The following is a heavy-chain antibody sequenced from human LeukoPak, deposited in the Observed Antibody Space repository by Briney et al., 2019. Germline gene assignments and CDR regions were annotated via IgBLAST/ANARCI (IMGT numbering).Heavy chain of an antibody. CDR1: RYTLTELS. CDR3: ARLGKSVMTAHDY. CDR2: FDPEDGET. Sequence: GASVKVSCKVSRYTLTELSMHWVRQAPGKGLEWMGGFDPEDGETIYAQKFQGRVTMTGDTSTDTAYMELSSLRSEDTAVYYCARLGKSVMTAHDYWGQGTLVTVSS. D-gene: IGHD2-21*02. V-gene: IGHV1-24*01. J-gene: IGHJ4*02.